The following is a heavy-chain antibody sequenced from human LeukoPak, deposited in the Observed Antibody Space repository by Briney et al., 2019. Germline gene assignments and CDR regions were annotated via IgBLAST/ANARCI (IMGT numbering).Heavy chain of an antibody. CDR2: IYYSGST. V-gene: IGHV4-39*01. J-gene: IGHJ4*02. D-gene: IGHD2-2*03. Sequence: SETLSLTCAVSGGSISSTTSYWGWIRQPPGKGLEWIGRIYYSGSTFYNPSLKSRVTISVDTSKNQFSLRLSFVTAADTAVYYCARHGSTDYFDYWGQGTLVTVSS. CDR1: GGSISSTTSY. CDR3: ARHGSTDYFDY.